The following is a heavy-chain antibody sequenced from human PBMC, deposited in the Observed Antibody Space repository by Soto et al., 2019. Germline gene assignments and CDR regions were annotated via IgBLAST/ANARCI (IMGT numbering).Heavy chain of an antibody. CDR3: VKGYWKGDV. Sequence: GGSLRLSCAASGFTFSTYAMNWVRQAPGNGPEWVSAISGSGGSIHYADSVKGRFTISRDNSKNTLYLQMNSLRDEDTAVYHCVKGYWKGDVWGQGTTVTVS. CDR1: GFTFSTYA. D-gene: IGHD1-1*01. V-gene: IGHV3-23*01. J-gene: IGHJ6*02. CDR2: ISGSGGSI.